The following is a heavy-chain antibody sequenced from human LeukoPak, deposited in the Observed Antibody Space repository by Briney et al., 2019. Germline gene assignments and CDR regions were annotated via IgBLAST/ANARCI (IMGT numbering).Heavy chain of an antibody. D-gene: IGHD2-15*01. CDR2: IHYSGDI. CDR1: GASISTSY. V-gene: IGHV4-59*01. CDR3: ARVGCSGGSCYPDY. Sequence: SETLSLTCTVSGASISTSYRYWIRQPPGKGLEWIGYIHYSGDINYNPSLKSRVTISAYTSKNQLSLKLSSVTAADTAVYYCARVGCSGGSCYPDYWGQGTLVTVSS. J-gene: IGHJ4*02.